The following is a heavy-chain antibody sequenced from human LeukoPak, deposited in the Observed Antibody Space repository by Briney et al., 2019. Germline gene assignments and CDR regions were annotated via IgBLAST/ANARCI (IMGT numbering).Heavy chain of an antibody. CDR1: EFIFSRYA. J-gene: IGHJ4*02. CDR3: AKGVAVVAFAIDY. V-gene: IGHV3-23*01. D-gene: IGHD2-2*02. CDR2: ISGSGDNT. Sequence: GGSLRLSCAASEFIFSRYAMSWVRQAPGKGLEWVSGISGSGDNTYYADSVKGRFTISRDNSKNTLYLQMNSLRAEDTALYYCAKGVAVVAFAIDYWGQGTLVTVSS.